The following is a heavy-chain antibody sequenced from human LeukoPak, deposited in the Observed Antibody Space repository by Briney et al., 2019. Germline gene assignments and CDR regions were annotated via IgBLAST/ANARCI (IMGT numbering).Heavy chain of an antibody. CDR1: GYTFTSYA. J-gene: IGHJ4*02. Sequence: ASVKVSCKASGYTFTSYAMHWVRQAPGQRLEWMGWINAGNGNTKYSQKFQGRVTITRDTSASTAYMELSSLRSEDTAVYYCARPSRWLQYLYFDYWGQGTLVTVSS. CDR2: INAGNGNT. V-gene: IGHV1-3*01. D-gene: IGHD5-24*01. CDR3: ARPSRWLQYLYFDY.